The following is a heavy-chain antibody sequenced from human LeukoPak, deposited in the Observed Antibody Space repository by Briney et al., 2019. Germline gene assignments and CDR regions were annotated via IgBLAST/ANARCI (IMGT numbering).Heavy chain of an antibody. V-gene: IGHV3-30*02. CDR3: AKGGIYGGHSATSPPFDY. CDR2: IRFDGGDK. J-gene: IGHJ4*02. CDR1: GFTFSSYG. Sequence: PGGSLRLSCAASGFTFSSYGMYWVRQAPGKGLEWVTFIRFDGGDKYYADSVKGRFTISRDNSKNTVYLQMNSLRAADTAVYYCAKGGIYGGHSATSPPFDYWGQGTLVTVSS. D-gene: IGHD4-23*01.